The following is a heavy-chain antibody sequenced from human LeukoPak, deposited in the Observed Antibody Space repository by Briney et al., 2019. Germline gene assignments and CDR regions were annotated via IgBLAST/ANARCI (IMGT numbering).Heavy chain of an antibody. J-gene: IGHJ4*02. D-gene: IGHD2-15*01. CDR1: GFTFSSYA. V-gene: IGHV3-30-3*01. CDR3: ARVVVAATSETSFDY. Sequence: PGGSLRLSCAASGFTFSSYAMHWVRQAPGKGLEWVAVISYDGSNKYYADSVKGRFTISRDNSKNTLYLQMNSLRAEDTAVYFCARVVVAATSETSFDYWGQGVLVTVSS. CDR2: ISYDGSNK.